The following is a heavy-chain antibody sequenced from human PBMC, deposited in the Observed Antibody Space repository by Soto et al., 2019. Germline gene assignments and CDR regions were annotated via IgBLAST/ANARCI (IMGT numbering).Heavy chain of an antibody. CDR3: ARDQEVHDSRGHKIRAMDV. Sequence: PGVSLRLSCAASGFPFSRYEMNWVRQAPGKGLEWVSYISESGTSMYYADAVKGRFAISRDNAQNSLYLQMNSLRIEDTAVYYCARDQEVHDSRGHKIRAMDVWGQGTTVTVSS. CDR2: ISESGTSM. D-gene: IGHD6-19*01. V-gene: IGHV3-48*03. CDR1: GFPFSRYE. J-gene: IGHJ6*02.